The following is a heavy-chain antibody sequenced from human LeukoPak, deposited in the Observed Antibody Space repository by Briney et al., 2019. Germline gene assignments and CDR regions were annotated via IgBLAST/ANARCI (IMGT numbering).Heavy chain of an antibody. V-gene: IGHV3-21*04. J-gene: IGHJ4*02. CDR2: ISSSSSYI. CDR3: AKVGTRQWLTNYFDY. Sequence: NAGGSLRLSCVASGFPFSNYNMNWVRQAPGKGLEWVSSISSSSSYIYYADSVKGRFTISRDNSKNTLYLQMNSLRAEDTAVYYCAKVGTRQWLTNYFDYWGQGTLVTVSS. CDR1: GFPFSNYN. D-gene: IGHD6-19*01.